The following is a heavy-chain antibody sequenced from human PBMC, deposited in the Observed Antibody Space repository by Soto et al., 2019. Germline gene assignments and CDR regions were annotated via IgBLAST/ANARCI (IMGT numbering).Heavy chain of an antibody. J-gene: IGHJ4*02. D-gene: IGHD2-15*01. CDR2: ISAYNGNT. Sequence: SLKGSCKTSGYPIPSYGIIWVRQAPVQVLEWMGWISAYNGNTNYAQKLQGRVTMTTDTSTSTAYMELRSLRSDDTAVYYCARDPGGCSGGSCYEVGPDYWGQGNLVNVSA. CDR1: GYPIPSYG. V-gene: IGHV1-18*01. CDR3: ARDPGGCSGGSCYEVGPDY.